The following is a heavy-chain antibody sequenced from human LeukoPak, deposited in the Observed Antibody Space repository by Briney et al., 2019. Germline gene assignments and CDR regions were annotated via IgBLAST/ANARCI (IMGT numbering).Heavy chain of an antibody. J-gene: IGHJ4*02. CDR3: WYYDSSGYYQNDY. CDR1: GYTFTSYD. D-gene: IGHD3-22*01. CDR2: MNPNSGNT. Sequence: GASVKVSCKASGYTFTSYDINWVRQATGQGLEWMGWMNPNSGNTGYAQKFQGRVTMTRSTSISTAYMELSSLRSEDTAVYYCWYYDSSGYYQNDYWGQGTLVTVSS. V-gene: IGHV1-8*01.